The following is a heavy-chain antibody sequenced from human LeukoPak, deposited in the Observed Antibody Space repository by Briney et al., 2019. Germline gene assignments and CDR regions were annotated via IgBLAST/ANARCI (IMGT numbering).Heavy chain of an antibody. V-gene: IGHV3-66*01. Sequence: GGSLRLSCAASGLTFSSNYMSWVRQAPGKGLEWVSVIYRGGPTYYADSVKGRVTISRDNSKNTLYLQMNSLRDEDTDVYYCARDSYVDSEAVRWFDPWGQGTLVTVSS. CDR3: ARDSYVDSEAVRWFDP. D-gene: IGHD4-17*01. CDR2: IYRGGPT. J-gene: IGHJ5*02. CDR1: GLTFSSNY.